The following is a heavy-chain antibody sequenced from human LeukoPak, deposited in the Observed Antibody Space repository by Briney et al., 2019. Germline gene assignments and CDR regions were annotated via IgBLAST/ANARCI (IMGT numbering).Heavy chain of an antibody. CDR2: ISSSSSYI. CDR3: ARSSSITMVRGVISHYFDY. D-gene: IGHD3-10*01. CDR1: GFTFSSYS. J-gene: IGHJ4*02. V-gene: IGHV3-21*01. Sequence: GGSLRLSCAASGFTFSSYSMNWVRQAPGKGLEWVSSISSSSSYIYYADSVKGRFTISRDNAKNSLYLQMNSLRAEDTAVHYCARSSSITMVRGVISHYFDYWGQGTLVTVSS.